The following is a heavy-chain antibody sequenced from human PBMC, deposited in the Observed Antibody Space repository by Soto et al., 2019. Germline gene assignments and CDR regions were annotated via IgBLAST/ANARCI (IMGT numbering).Heavy chain of an antibody. CDR3: ARGYPRSILSTSLTTSYWFDS. D-gene: IGHD2-21*01. V-gene: IGHV4-34*01. Sequence: QVQLQQWGTGLLKPSETLSLHCAVYGESLRGYYWSWIRQTPAMGLEWIGEINHRGTTNHDSSLKSRVIISIDSSKNQVSLRLSYVTAADTAVYYCARGYPRSILSTSLTTSYWFDSWGQGTLVTVSS. CDR2: INHRGTT. CDR1: GESLRGYY. J-gene: IGHJ5*01.